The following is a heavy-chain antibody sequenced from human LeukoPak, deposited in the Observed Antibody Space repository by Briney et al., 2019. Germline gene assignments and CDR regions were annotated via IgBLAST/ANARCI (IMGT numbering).Heavy chain of an antibody. V-gene: IGHV4-34*01. D-gene: IGHD1-7*01. CDR2: INHSGST. J-gene: IGHJ6*04. CDR1: GGSFSGYY. Sequence: SETLSLTCAVYGGSFSGYYWSWIRQPPGKGLEWIGEINHSGSTNYNPSLKSRVTISVDTSKNQFSLKLSSVTAADTAVYYCARLVSPETGTTTLLPVWGKGTTVTVSS. CDR3: ARLVSPETGTTTLLPV.